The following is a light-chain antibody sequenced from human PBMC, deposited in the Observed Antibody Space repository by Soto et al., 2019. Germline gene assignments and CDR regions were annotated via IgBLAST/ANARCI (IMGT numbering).Light chain of an antibody. Sequence: EIVMTQSPSTLSVSPGERATLSCRASQSVGSNLAWYQQKPGQAPRLLIYGASTRATGIPARFSGSGSGTEFTLTISSLQSEDFALYYCQQYNNWPPVTFGQGTKVDIK. V-gene: IGKV3-15*01. J-gene: IGKJ1*01. CDR2: GAS. CDR3: QQYNNWPPVT. CDR1: QSVGSN.